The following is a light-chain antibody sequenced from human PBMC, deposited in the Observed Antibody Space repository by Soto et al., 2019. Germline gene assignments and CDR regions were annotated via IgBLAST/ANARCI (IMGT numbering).Light chain of an antibody. CDR3: LRDGSSPQA. V-gene: IGKV3-20*01. CDR2: SAS. J-gene: IGKJ1*01. Sequence: EIVLTQSPGTLSLSPGDRATLSCRASQSVSSNYLVWYQQKPGQAPRLLIYSASSRAIAIPVRFSGSGAGTNFTLNISRLAAEDFAVYYCLRDGSSPQAFGQGTKIEF. CDR1: QSVSSNY.